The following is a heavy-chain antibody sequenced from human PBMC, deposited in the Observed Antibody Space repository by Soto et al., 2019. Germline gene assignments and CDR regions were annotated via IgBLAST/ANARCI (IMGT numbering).Heavy chain of an antibody. CDR2: INHSGST. CDR1: GGSISSGGYY. CDR3: ARIRGSRIYYYYYMDV. Sequence: SETLSLTCTVSGGSISSGGYYWSWIRQPPGKGLEWIGEINHSGSTNYNPSLKSRVTISVDTSKNQFSLKLSSVTAADTAVYYCARIRGSRIYYYYYMDVWGKGTTVTVSS. V-gene: IGHV4-39*07. D-gene: IGHD2-15*01. J-gene: IGHJ6*03.